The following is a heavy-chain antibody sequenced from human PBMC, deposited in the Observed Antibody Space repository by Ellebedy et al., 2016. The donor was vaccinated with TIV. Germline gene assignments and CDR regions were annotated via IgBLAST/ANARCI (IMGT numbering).Heavy chain of an antibody. CDR2: LSPFNGNR. Sequence: AASVQVSCKNSAYTFHTYGISCVRQAPGRGLAWLGLLSPFNGNRDYSQKFQARVTLTTETSTTTAYMELTNLTSVDTAIYYCAKGYGPGNWFDPWGQGTLVTVSS. V-gene: IGHV1-18*04. CDR3: AKGYGPGNWFDP. CDR1: AYTFHTYG. J-gene: IGHJ5*02. D-gene: IGHD3-10*01.